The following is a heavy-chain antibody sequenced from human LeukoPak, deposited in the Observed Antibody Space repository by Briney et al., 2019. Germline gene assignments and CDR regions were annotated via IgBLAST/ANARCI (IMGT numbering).Heavy chain of an antibody. Sequence: SETLSLTCAVSGGSISSGGYSWSWIRQPPGKGLEWIGYIYHSGSTYYNPSLKSRVTISVDTSKNQFSLKLSSVTAADTAVYYCARRGVAGWDFDYWGQGTLVTVSS. CDR2: IYHSGST. V-gene: IGHV4-30-2*02. CDR1: GGSISSGGYS. D-gene: IGHD6-19*01. J-gene: IGHJ4*02. CDR3: ARRGVAGWDFDY.